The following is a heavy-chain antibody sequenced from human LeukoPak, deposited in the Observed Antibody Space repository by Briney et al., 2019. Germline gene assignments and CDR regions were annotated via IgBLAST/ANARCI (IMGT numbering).Heavy chain of an antibody. CDR2: INHSGST. CDR3: ERGGSGSYYAFDI. D-gene: IGHD1-26*01. Sequence: SETLSLTCAVYGGSFSGYYWSWIRQPPGKGLEWVGEINHSGSTNYNPSLKSRVTISVDTSKNQFSLKLSSVTAADTAVYYCERGGSGSYYAFDIWGQGTMVTVSS. J-gene: IGHJ3*02. V-gene: IGHV4-34*01. CDR1: GGSFSGYY.